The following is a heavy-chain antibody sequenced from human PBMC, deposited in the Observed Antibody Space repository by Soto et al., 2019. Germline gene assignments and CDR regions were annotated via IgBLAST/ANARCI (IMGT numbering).Heavy chain of an antibody. J-gene: IGHJ4*02. CDR2: IFYSGST. CDR3: ARWGQGRYDPRAYDY. D-gene: IGHD1-20*01. CDR1: GGSISSGDYY. Sequence: SETLSLTCTVSGGSISSGDYYWSWIRQPPGKGLEWIGYIFYSGSTYYNPSLRSRVTISVDTSKNQFSLKLSSVTAADTAVYYCARWGQGRYDPRAYDYWGQGSLVTVSS. V-gene: IGHV4-30-4*01.